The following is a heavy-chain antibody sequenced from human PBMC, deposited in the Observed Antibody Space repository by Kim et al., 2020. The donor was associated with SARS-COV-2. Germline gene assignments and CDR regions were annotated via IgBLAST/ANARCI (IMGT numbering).Heavy chain of an antibody. V-gene: IGHV3-21*01. Sequence: GGSLRLSCAASGFTFSSYSMNWVRQAPGKGLEWVSSISSSSGYIYYADSVKGRFTISRDNAKNSLYLQMNSLRAEDTAVYYCARDRSGWELQPYFDYWGQGTLVTVSS. CDR2: ISSSSGYI. D-gene: IGHD1-26*01. J-gene: IGHJ4*02. CDR1: GFTFSSYS. CDR3: ARDRSGWELQPYFDY.